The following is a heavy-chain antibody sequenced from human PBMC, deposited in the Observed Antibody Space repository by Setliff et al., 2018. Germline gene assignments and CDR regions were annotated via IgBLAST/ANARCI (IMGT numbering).Heavy chain of an antibody. Sequence: GGSLRLSCTASGFTFGHYNMNWVRQAPGKGLEWVSSISDTTNFIYYADSVRGRFTISRDTAKNSLYLQMNSLRAEDSAVYYCASYYYGSGSSYIPPHFDYWGLGTLVTVS. CDR2: ISDTTNFI. V-gene: IGHV3-21*01. J-gene: IGHJ4*02. CDR3: ASYYYGSGSSYIPPHFDY. CDR1: GFTFGHYN. D-gene: IGHD3-10*01.